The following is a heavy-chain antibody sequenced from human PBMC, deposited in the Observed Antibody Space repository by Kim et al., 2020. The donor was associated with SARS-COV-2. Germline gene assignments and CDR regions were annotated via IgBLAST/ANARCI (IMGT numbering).Heavy chain of an antibody. J-gene: IGHJ4*02. Sequence: SETLSLTCTVSGGSISSSSYYWGWIRQPPGKGLEWIGSIYYSGSTYYNPSLKSRVTISVDTSKNQFSLKLSSVTAADTAVYYCAIMGELSSPFDYWGQGTLVTVSS. CDR2: IYYSGST. D-gene: IGHD3-16*02. CDR3: AIMGELSSPFDY. CDR1: GGSISSSSYY. V-gene: IGHV4-39*07.